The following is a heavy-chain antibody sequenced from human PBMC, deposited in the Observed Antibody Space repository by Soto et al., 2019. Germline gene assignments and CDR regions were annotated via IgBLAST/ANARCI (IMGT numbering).Heavy chain of an antibody. CDR2: IYSGGST. Sequence: PGGSLRLSGAASGFTVSSNYMSWVRQAPGKGLEWVSVIYSGGSTYYADSVKGRFTISRDNCKNTLYLQMNSLRAEDTAVYYCARGDVDTAMGLSFDYWGQGTLVTVSS. CDR3: ARGDVDTAMGLSFDY. D-gene: IGHD5-18*01. J-gene: IGHJ4*02. V-gene: IGHV3-53*01. CDR1: GFTVSSNY.